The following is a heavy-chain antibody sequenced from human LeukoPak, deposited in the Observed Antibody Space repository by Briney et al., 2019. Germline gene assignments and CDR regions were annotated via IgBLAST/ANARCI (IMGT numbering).Heavy chain of an antibody. CDR3: ARVGYDYDTEGDY. D-gene: IGHD5-12*01. V-gene: IGHV4-34*01. CDR2: INHSGST. J-gene: IGHJ4*02. Sequence: NPSETLSLTCAVYGGSFSGYYWSWIRQPPGKGLEWIGEINHSGSTNYNPSLKSRVTISVDTSKNQFSLKLSSVTAADTAVYYCARVGYDYDTEGDYWGQGTLVTVSS. CDR1: GGSFSGYY.